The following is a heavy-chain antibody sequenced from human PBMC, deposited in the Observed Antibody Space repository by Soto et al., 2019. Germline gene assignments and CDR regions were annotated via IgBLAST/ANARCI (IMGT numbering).Heavy chain of an antibody. J-gene: IGHJ4*02. D-gene: IGHD3-10*01. CDR2: IYYSGST. CDR3: ARHLGHYYGSFGY. V-gene: IGHV4-59*08. Sequence: PSETLSLTCTVSGGSINSYYWSWIRQPPGKGLEWIGNIYYSGSTNYNPSLKSRVTISVDTSKNQFSLKLSSVTAAGTAVYYCARHLGHYYGSFGYWGQGTLVTVSS. CDR1: GGSINSYY.